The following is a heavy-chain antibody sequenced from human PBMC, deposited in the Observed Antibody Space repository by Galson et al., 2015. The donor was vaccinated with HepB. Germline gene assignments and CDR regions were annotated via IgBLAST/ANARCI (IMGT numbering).Heavy chain of an antibody. CDR2: IKSKANNYAT. J-gene: IGHJ4*02. CDR1: GFTLSGSA. Sequence: SLRLSCAASGFTLSGSAIHWARQASGKGPEWVGRIKSKANNYATSYVPSLKGRFTISRDDSKNMAYLHMKSLKTEDTAVYFCTRLGDFSGYTSRWGQGTLVTVSS. D-gene: IGHD5-12*01. CDR3: TRLGDFSGYTSR. V-gene: IGHV3-73*01.